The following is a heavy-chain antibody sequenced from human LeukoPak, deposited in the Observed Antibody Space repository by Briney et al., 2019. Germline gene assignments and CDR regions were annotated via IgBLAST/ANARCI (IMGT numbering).Heavy chain of an antibody. CDR3: ARSNIATLRGDNWFDP. J-gene: IGHJ5*02. CDR1: GYTLTGYY. Sequence: ASVKVSCKASGYTLTGYYMHWVRQAPGQGLEWMGWISPNSGDTNYAQKFQGRVTMTRDTSINTAYMELSRLRSDDTAVYYCARSNIATLRGDNWFDPWGQGTLVTVAS. CDR2: ISPNSGDT. D-gene: IGHD6-6*01. V-gene: IGHV1-2*02.